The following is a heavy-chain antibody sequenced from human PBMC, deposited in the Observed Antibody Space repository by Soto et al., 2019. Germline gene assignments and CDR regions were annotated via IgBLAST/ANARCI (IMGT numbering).Heavy chain of an antibody. CDR2: IWYDGSNK. D-gene: IGHD3-22*01. J-gene: IGHJ5*02. CDR3: AREDDSSGYGKNWFDP. V-gene: IGHV3-33*01. CDR1: GFTFSSYG. Sequence: GGSLRLSCAASGFTFSSYGMHWVRQAPGKGLEWVAVIWYDGSNKYYADSVKGRFTISRGNSKNTLYLQMNSLRAEDTAVYYCAREDDSSGYGKNWFDPWGQGTLVTVSS.